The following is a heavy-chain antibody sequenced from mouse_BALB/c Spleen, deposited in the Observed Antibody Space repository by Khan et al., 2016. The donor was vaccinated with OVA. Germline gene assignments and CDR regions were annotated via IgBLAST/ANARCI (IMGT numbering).Heavy chain of an antibody. CDR3: ARGPYYGNYFAMDY. V-gene: IGHV2-6-7*01. J-gene: IGHJ4*01. CDR2: IWGDGST. Sequence: QMQLEESGPGLVAPSQSLSITCTVSGFSLTGYGINWVRQPPGKGLEWLGMIWGDGSTDYNSALKSRLSISKDNSKSQVFLKMNSLQTDDTARYYCARGPYYGNYFAMDYWGQGTSVTVSS. CDR1: GFSLTGYG. D-gene: IGHD2-10*01.